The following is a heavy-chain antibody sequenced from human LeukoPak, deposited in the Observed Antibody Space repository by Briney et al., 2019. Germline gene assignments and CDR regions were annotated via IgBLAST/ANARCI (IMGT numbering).Heavy chain of an antibody. D-gene: IGHD1-26*01. J-gene: IGHJ4*02. CDR1: GFAFSSYA. Sequence: PGGSLRLSCAASGFAFSSYAMHWVRQAPGKGLEWVAVISYDGSNKYYADSVKGRFTISRDNSKNTLYLQMNSLRAEDTAVYYCAKGVGATSVFDYWGQGTLVTVSS. V-gene: IGHV3-30*04. CDR3: AKGVGATSVFDY. CDR2: ISYDGSNK.